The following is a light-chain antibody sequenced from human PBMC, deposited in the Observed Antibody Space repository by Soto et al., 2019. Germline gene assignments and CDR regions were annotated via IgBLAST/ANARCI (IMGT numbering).Light chain of an antibody. J-gene: IGKJ4*01. Sequence: DIQMTQSPSTLSASVGDRVTITCRASQTIFNWLAWYQRKPGRAPNLLIYDASSLQSGVPSTFSGSGSGTEFTLTISSLQPGDFATYYCQQYKNWPLTFGGGTRVEIK. CDR3: QQYKNWPLT. CDR2: DAS. CDR1: QTIFNW. V-gene: IGKV1-5*01.